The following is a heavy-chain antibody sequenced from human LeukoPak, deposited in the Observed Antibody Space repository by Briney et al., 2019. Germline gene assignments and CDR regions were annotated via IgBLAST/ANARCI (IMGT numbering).Heavy chain of an antibody. V-gene: IGHV4-61*02. D-gene: IGHD1-26*01. J-gene: IGHJ4*02. Sequence: SETLSLTCTVSGGSISSGSYYWSWIRQPAGKGLEWIGRIYTSGSTNYNPSLKSRVTISVDTSKNQFSLKLSSVTAADTAVYYCARDPSYSGGYSYYFDYWGQGTLVTVSS. CDR3: ARDPSYSGGYSYYFDY. CDR1: GGSISSGSYY. CDR2: IYTSGST.